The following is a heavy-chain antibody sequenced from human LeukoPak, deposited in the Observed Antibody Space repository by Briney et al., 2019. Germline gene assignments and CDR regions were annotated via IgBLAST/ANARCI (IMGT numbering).Heavy chain of an antibody. CDR2: IYSGGST. CDR1: GFTFSSYA. V-gene: IGHV3-53*01. Sequence: GGSLRLSCAASGFTFSSYAMSWVRQAPGKGLEWVSVIYSGGSTYYADSVKGRFTISRDNSKNTLYLRMNSLRAEDTAVYYCASRYSSSWYYYWGQGTLVTVSS. D-gene: IGHD6-13*01. CDR3: ASRYSSSWYYY. J-gene: IGHJ4*02.